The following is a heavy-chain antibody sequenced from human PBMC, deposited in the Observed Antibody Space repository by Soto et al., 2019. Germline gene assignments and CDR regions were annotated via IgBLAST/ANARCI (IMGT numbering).Heavy chain of an antibody. Sequence: EVQLSESGGGLAQPGGSLRLSCAASGLAFSIYAMTWVRQAPGKGLEWVATVSGTGGKTYYADSVQGRFTISRDNSKNTLHLQRNTLRADDTALYYCAKARVRDYGGNSHPVDYWGQGTVVTVSS. CDR3: AKARVRDYGGNSHPVDY. CDR1: GLAFSIYA. V-gene: IGHV3-23*01. D-gene: IGHD2-21*01. CDR2: VSGTGGKT. J-gene: IGHJ4*02.